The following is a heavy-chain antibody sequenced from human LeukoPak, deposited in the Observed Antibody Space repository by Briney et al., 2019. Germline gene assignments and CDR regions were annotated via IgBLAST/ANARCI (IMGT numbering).Heavy chain of an antibody. CDR3: ASRIATPGAFDI. J-gene: IGHJ3*02. D-gene: IGHD6-13*01. Sequence: SETLSLTCTVSGGSISSATYFWGWIRQPAGKGLEWIGRTYSSGSTNYNPSLKSRVSISVDTSKNQFSLEVSSVTATDTAVYYCASRIATPGAFDIWGQGTMVTVSS. CDR1: GGSISSATYF. CDR2: TYSSGST. V-gene: IGHV4-61*02.